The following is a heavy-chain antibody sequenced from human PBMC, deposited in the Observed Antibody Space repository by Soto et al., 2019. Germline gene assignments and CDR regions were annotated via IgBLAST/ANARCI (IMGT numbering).Heavy chain of an antibody. CDR2: INPGDSDT. J-gene: IGHJ4*02. V-gene: IGHV5-51*01. D-gene: IGHD3-16*01. CDR1: GYSFTTYW. CDR3: ARQGGAYVSIDY. Sequence: GESLKISCKGSGYSFTTYWIGWVRQMPGKGLEWMAIINPGDSDTRYSPSFQGQVTISADKSISTAYLQWSSLEASDTAIYYCARQGGAYVSIDYWGQGTQVTVSS.